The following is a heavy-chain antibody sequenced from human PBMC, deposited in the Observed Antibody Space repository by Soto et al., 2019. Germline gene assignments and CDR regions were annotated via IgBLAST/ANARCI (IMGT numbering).Heavy chain of an antibody. D-gene: IGHD3-10*01. J-gene: IGHJ3*02. CDR2: IYYSGST. V-gene: IGHV4-31*03. CDR3: GGGGMVRGFDAFDI. Sequence: SETLSLTCTVSGGSISSGGYYWSWIRQHPGKGLEWIGYIYYSGSTYYNPSLKSRVTISVDTSKNQFSLKLSSVTAADTAVYYCGGGGMVRGFDAFDIWGQGTMVTVSS. CDR1: GGSISSGGYY.